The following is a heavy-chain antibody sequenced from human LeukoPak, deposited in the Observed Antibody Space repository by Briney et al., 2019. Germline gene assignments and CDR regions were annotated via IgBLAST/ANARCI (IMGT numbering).Heavy chain of an antibody. CDR2: IRQDGSEK. CDR1: GITFNNYW. J-gene: IGHJ6*02. CDR3: ARAMDV. Sequence: GGSLRLSCAASGITFNNYWMTWVRQAPGKGLQWVANIRQDGSEKHYVDSVKGRFTVSRDNAKNSLYLQMNSLRAEDTAVYYCARAMDVWGQGTTVTVSS. V-gene: IGHV3-7*04.